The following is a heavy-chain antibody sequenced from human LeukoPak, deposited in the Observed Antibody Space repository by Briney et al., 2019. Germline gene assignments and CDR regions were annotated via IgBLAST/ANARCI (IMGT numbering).Heavy chain of an antibody. J-gene: IGHJ4*02. D-gene: IGHD6-19*01. CDR3: GGGGGDNSGRFDY. CDR1: GGSINAYY. V-gene: IGHV4-4*07. CDR2: IYSSGNT. Sequence: PSGTLSLTCTASGGSINAYYWSWIRQAAGKGLEWIGRIYSSGNTNYNPSLESRVTMSVDTSKNQFSLNMNSGGGGGGGGGGWGGGGGDNSGRFDYWGQGTLVTVSS.